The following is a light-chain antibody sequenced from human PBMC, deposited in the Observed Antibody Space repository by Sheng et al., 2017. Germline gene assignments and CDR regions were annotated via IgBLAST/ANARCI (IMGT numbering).Light chain of an antibody. CDR3: QQFNSWPRT. CDR1: QSVSSN. CDR2: DAS. V-gene: IGKV3-15*01. J-gene: IGKJ1*01. Sequence: EIVMTQSPATLSVSPGERATLSCRASQSVSSNLAWYQQRPGQPPRLLIYDASSRATGIPARFSGSGSGTDFTLTISSLQSEDFALYYCQQFNSWPRTFGQGIKVEIK.